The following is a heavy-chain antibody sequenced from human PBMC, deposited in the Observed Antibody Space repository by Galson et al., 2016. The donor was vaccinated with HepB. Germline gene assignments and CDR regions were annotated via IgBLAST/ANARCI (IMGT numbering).Heavy chain of an antibody. CDR2: ITGSGGWI. Sequence: SLRLSCAASGFTFSSYAMSWVRQAPGKGLEWVSTITGSGGWIKYADSVKGRLITSRDNSKNTLYLQLNSLRAEDTAVYYCEKGGGYCGDATCYYRNSWGQGTLVTVSS. J-gene: IGHJ4*02. D-gene: IGHD2-15*01. CDR1: GFTFSSYA. V-gene: IGHV3-23*01. CDR3: EKGGGYCGDATCYYRNS.